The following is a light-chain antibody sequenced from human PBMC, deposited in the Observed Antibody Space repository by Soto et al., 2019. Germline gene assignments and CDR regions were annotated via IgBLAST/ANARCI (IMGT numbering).Light chain of an antibody. CDR3: RSYTSSSTR. CDR2: EVS. J-gene: IGLJ1*01. V-gene: IGLV2-14*01. Sequence: QSVLTQPASVSGSPGQSITISCTGTSSDVGSYNYVSWYQQHPGKAPKLMIYEVSDRPSGISSRFSGSKSGNTASLTISGLQTEDEADYYCRSYTSSSTRFGTGTKVTVL. CDR1: SSDVGSYNY.